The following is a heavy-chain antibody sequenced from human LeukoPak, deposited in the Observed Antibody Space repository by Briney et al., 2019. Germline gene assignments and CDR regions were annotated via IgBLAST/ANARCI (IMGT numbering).Heavy chain of an antibody. V-gene: IGHV4-61*02. J-gene: IGHJ3*02. Sequence: SETLSLTCTVSGGSISSGSYYWGWVRQPAGKGVEWIGRIYTSGSTNYNPSLKSRVTISVDTSKNQFSLKLSSVTAADTAVYYCARTWIVVVMGAFDIWGQGTMVTVSS. CDR3: ARTWIVVVMGAFDI. D-gene: IGHD3-22*01. CDR1: GGSISSGSYY. CDR2: IYTSGST.